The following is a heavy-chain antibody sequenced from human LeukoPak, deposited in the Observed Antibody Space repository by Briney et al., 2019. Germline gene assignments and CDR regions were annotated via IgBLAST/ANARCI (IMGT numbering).Heavy chain of an antibody. CDR2: IIPILGIA. CDR1: GYTFTSYD. V-gene: IGHV1-69*04. J-gene: IGHJ4*02. CDR3: ARDFPGVATSFQG. Sequence: ASVKVSCKASGYTFTSYDINWVRQATGQGLEWMGRIIPILGIANYAQKFQGRVTITADKSTSTAYMELSSLRSEDTAVYYCARDFPGVATSFQGWGQGTLVTVSS. D-gene: IGHD5-24*01.